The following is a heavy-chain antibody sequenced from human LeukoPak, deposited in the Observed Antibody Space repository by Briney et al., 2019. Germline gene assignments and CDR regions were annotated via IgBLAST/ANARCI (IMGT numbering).Heavy chain of an antibody. CDR3: AREAYGDLLSYFDY. CDR1: GGSISSYY. CDR2: IYYSGST. Sequence: PSETLSLTCTVSGGSISSYYWSWIRQPPGKGLEWIGYIYYSGSTNYNPSLKSRVTISVDTSKNQFSLQLSSVTAADTAVYYCAREAYGDLLSYFDYWGQGTLVTVSS. J-gene: IGHJ4*02. V-gene: IGHV4-59*01. D-gene: IGHD4-17*01.